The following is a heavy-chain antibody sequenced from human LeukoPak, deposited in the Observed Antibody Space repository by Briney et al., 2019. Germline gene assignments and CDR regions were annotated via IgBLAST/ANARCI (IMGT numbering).Heavy chain of an antibody. V-gene: IGHV4-59*08. CDR1: GGSISSYY. CDR2: IYYSGNT. D-gene: IGHD3-22*01. Sequence: SSETLSLTCTVSGGSISSYYWSWIRQPPGMRLEWIGYIYYSGNTNYNPSLRSRVTISVDTSKSQFSLKLSSVTAADTAVYYCARHVYFDSSGYYPLGYWGQGTLVTVSS. J-gene: IGHJ4*02. CDR3: ARHVYFDSSGYYPLGY.